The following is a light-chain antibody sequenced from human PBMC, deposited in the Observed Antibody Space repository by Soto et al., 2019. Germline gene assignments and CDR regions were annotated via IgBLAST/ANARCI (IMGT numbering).Light chain of an antibody. CDR1: SSDVGGYNY. J-gene: IGLJ1*01. CDR3: SSYTSSTTLYV. V-gene: IGLV2-14*01. CDR2: EVT. Sequence: SVLTQPASVSGSTGQSITISCTGTSSDVGGYNYVSWYQQHPGKAPKLMIYEVTTRPSGVSDRFSGSQSGNTASLTISGLQAEDEADYYCSSYTSSTTLYVFGTGTKVTVL.